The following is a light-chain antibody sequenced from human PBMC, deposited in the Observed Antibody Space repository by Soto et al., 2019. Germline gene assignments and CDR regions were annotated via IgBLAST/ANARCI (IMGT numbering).Light chain of an antibody. J-gene: IGKJ4*01. V-gene: IGKV3-15*01. CDR1: QGIGDT. Sequence: EIVLTQSPGTLSLSPGDSATLSCRASQGIGDTLAWYQQKPGQTPRLLIYDTSIRATGVPARFSGSRSGAEFTLTISSLQSEDFAVYYCQHCVTWPLTFGGGTKVDI. CDR2: DTS. CDR3: QHCVTWPLT.